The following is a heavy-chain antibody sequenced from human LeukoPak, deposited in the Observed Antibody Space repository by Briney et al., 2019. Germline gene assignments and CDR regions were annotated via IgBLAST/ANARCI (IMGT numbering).Heavy chain of an antibody. CDR3: CGSGWFAGPFGY. Sequence: SETLSLTRSVSGGSITKNGYYWGWIRQSPETGLEWIGSMHYSGSTYYNPSLNSRVTISVDTSKNQFSLKLTSVTAADTAVYYCCGSGWFAGPFGYWGQGALVTVSS. V-gene: IGHV4-39*07. CDR1: GGSITKNGYY. D-gene: IGHD6-19*01. CDR2: MHYSGST. J-gene: IGHJ4*02.